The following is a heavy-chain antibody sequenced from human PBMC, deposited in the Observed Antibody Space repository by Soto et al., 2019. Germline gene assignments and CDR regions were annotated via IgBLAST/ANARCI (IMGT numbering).Heavy chain of an antibody. V-gene: IGHV3-23*01. CDR1: GCPFSSYA. Sequence: GGSLRLSCAASGCPFSSYAMSWVRQAPGKGLEWVSAISGSGGSTYYADSVKGRFAISRDNSKNTLYLQMNSLRAEDTAVYYCAKGYSGYDYFDYRGQGTLVTVSS. D-gene: IGHD5-12*01. CDR3: AKGYSGYDYFDY. J-gene: IGHJ4*02. CDR2: ISGSGGST.